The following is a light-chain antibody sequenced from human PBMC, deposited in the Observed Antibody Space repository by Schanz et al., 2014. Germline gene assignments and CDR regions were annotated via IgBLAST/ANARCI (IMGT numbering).Light chain of an antibody. CDR1: SSNIGSNY. J-gene: IGLJ1*01. V-gene: IGLV1-47*01. CDR3: CSYAGSITYV. CDR2: RNN. Sequence: QSVLTQPPSASGTPGQRVTISCSGSSSNIGSNYVYWYQQLPGTAPKLLIYRNNQRPSGVPDRFSGSKSGTSASLAISGLQSEDEADYYCCSYAGSITYVFGTGTKVTVL.